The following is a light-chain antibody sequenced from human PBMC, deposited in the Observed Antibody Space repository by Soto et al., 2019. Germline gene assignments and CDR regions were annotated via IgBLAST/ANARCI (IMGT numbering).Light chain of an antibody. CDR3: QQYGSSPTWT. CDR1: QSVSSSY. V-gene: IGKV3-20*01. CDR2: GAS. Sequence: IVLTQSPGPLSFSPGERATLPCRASQSVSSSYLAWYQQKPGQAPRLLIYGASSRATGIPDRFSGSGSGTDFTLTISRLEPEDFAVYYCQQYGSSPTWTFGQGTKVDI. J-gene: IGKJ1*01.